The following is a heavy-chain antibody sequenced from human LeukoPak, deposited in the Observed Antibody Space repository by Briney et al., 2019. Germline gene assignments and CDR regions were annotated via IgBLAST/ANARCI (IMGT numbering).Heavy chain of an antibody. CDR3: ARGFRIAAAGTRYFQH. J-gene: IGHJ1*01. CDR1: GYTFTSYD. Sequence: GASVKVSCKASGYTFTSYDINWVRQAPGQGLEWMGWMNPNSGNTGYAQKFQGRVTMTRNTSISTAYMELSSLRSEDTAVYYCARGFRIAAAGTRYFQHWGQGTLVTVSS. V-gene: IGHV1-8*01. CDR2: MNPNSGNT. D-gene: IGHD6-13*01.